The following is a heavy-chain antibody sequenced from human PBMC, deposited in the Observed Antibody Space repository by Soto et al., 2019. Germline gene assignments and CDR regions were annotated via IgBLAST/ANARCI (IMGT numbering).Heavy chain of an antibody. D-gene: IGHD5-18*01. CDR2: MNPSSGNT. Sequence: ASVKVSCKASGYTFTSYDINWVRQATGQGLEWMGWMNPSSGNTGYAQKFQGRVTMTRNTSISTAYMELSSLRSEDTAVYYCARGPRIQLWLGWFDPWDQGTLVTVSS. J-gene: IGHJ5*02. CDR1: GYTFTSYD. V-gene: IGHV1-8*01. CDR3: ARGPRIQLWLGWFDP.